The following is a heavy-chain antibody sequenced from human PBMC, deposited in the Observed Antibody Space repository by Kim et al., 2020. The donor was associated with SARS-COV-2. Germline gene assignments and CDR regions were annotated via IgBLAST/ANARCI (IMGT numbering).Heavy chain of an antibody. CDR1: GYTFTSYA. CDR3: ARVRTTVTTGYYGMDV. D-gene: IGHD4-17*01. V-gene: IGHV1-3*01. Sequence: ASVKVSCKASGYTFTSYAMHWVRQAPGQRLEWMGWINAGNGNTKYSQKFQGRVTITRDTSASTAYMELSSLRSEDTAVYYCARVRTTVTTGYYGMDVWGQGTTVTVSS. J-gene: IGHJ6*02. CDR2: INAGNGNT.